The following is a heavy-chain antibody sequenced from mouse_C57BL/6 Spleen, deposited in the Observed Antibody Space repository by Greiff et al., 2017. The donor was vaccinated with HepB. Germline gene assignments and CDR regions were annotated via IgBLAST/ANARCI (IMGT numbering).Heavy chain of an antibody. J-gene: IGHJ3*01. CDR3: ARGDEEAGFAY. CDR1: GYSFTGYY. D-gene: IGHD3-3*01. V-gene: IGHV1-42*01. Sequence: EVKLQQSGPELVQPGASVKISCKASGYSFTGYYMNWVKQSPEKSLEWIGEINPSTGGTTYNQKFKAKATLTVDKSSSPAYMQLKSLTSEDSAVYYCARGDEEAGFAYWGQGTLVTVAA. CDR2: INPSTGGT.